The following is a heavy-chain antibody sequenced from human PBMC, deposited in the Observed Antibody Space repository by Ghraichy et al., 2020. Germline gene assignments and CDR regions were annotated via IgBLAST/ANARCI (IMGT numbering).Heavy chain of an antibody. J-gene: IGHJ5*02. CDR2: IYYSGST. CDR3: AGVRGRKDNWFDP. D-gene: IGHD1-14*01. CDR1: GFSISSYY. Sequence: ESLNISCTVSGFSISSYYWSWIRQPPGKGLEWIGYIYYSGSTNYNPSLKSRVTISVDTSKNQFSLKLSSVTAADTAVYYFAGVRGRKDNWFDPWGQGTLVTVSS. V-gene: IGHV4-59*01.